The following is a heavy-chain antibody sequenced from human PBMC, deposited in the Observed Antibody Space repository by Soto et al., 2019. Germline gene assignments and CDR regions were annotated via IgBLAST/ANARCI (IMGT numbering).Heavy chain of an antibody. Sequence: PGGSLRLSCAASGFTFSTYAMSWVRQAPEKGLEWVSAISAGSSSTYYADSVKGRFTISRDNSENTLYLQIHSLRAEDTAVYYCAKVHSAGDYFPEYWGQGTLVTVSS. CDR2: ISAGSSST. V-gene: IGHV3-23*01. CDR3: AKVHSAGDYFPEY. D-gene: IGHD3-22*01. CDR1: GFTFSTYA. J-gene: IGHJ4*02.